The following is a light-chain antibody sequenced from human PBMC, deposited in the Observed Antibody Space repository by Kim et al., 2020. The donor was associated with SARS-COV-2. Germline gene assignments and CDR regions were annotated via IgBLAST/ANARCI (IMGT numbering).Light chain of an antibody. CDR3: QQSFITPLT. CDR2: AAS. J-gene: IGKJ4*01. V-gene: IGKV1-39*01. Sequence: DIKMTQSPSSLSASVGDRITITCRASQSIRNYLNWYQQKPGKAPKVLIYAASSLQSGVPSRFSGSGSGTDFTLTISSLQPEDFATYYCQQSFITPLTFGGGTKLEIK. CDR1: QSIRNY.